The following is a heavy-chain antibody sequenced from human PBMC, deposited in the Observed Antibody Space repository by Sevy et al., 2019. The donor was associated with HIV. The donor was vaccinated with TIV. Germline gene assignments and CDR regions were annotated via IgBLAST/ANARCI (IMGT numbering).Heavy chain of an antibody. V-gene: IGHV3-7*01. J-gene: IGHJ5*02. D-gene: IGHD1-26*01. CDR1: GFTFSDYW. CDR3: ARGIGPANWFDP. Sequence: GGSLRLSCATSGFTFSDYWMTWVRQTPGKGLEWVANIKQVGTEKNYVDSVRGRFTISRDNDKNSLYLQMNSLRVEDTAIYSCARGIGPANWFDPWGQGTLVTVSS. CDR2: IKQVGTEK.